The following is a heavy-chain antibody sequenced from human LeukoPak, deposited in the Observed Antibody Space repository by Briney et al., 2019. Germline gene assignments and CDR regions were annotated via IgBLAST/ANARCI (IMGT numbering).Heavy chain of an antibody. D-gene: IGHD2-2*02. CDR1: GLTFSIYS. CDR3: ATRGGSSTSCYNY. V-gene: IGHV4-34*08. Sequence: PGGSLRLSCAASGLTFSIYSMNWVRQPPGKGLEWIGEINHSGSTNYNPSLKSRVTISVDTSKNQFSLKLSSVTAADTAVYYCATRGGSSTSCYNYWGQGTLVTVSS. J-gene: IGHJ4*02. CDR2: INHSGST.